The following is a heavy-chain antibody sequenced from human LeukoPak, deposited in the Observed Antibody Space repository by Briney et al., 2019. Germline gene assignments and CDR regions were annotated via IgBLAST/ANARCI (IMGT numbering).Heavy chain of an antibody. CDR3: ARHHTSSKPIDY. V-gene: IGHV4-39*01. J-gene: IGHJ4*02. D-gene: IGHD3-16*01. CDR2: VYSTGHT. CDR1: GDSLYY. Sequence: SETLSLTCTVSGDSLYYWGWIRQPPGKGLEWIGSVYSTGHTNYNLSLKSRVTMSIDTSKNQLSLKLTSVTAADTAMYYCARHHTSSKPIDYWGQGTLVTVSS.